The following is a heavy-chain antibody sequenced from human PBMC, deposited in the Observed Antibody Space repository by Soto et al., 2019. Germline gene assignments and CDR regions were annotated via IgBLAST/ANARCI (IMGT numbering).Heavy chain of an antibody. CDR2: IIPIIGTA. D-gene: IGHD4-17*01. J-gene: IGHJ5*02. V-gene: IGHV1-69*12. CDR1: GGTFSNYA. CDR3: ANSGTTVTTRGWFDP. Sequence: QVQLVQSGAEVKKPGSSVKVSCKASGGTFSNYAISWVRQAPGQGLEWMGGIIPIIGTANYAQKFQGRVTITADESTSTAYMELSSLRSEDTAVYYCANSGTTVTTRGWFDPWGQGTLVTVSS.